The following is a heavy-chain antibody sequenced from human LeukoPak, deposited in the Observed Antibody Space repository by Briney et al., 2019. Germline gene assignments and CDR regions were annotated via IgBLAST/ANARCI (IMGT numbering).Heavy chain of an antibody. V-gene: IGHV4-39*01. CDR2: IYYGGET. CDR1: GDSISSTYYY. Sequence: SETLSLTCTVSGDSISSTYYYWVWIRQPPGKGLEWIGSIYYGGETYYNPSLKSRVTISSDTSKNQFSLSLNSVTATDTAVYYCARRSHCDVGSCPPVWGQGTTVTVSS. D-gene: IGHD1-26*01. CDR3: ARRSHCDVGSCPPV. J-gene: IGHJ6*02.